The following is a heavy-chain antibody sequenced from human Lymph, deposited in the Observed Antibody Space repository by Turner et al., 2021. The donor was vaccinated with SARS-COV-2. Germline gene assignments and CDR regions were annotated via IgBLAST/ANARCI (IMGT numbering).Heavy chain of an antibody. J-gene: IGHJ4*02. Sequence: GGLVQPGRSLRLPCAASGFTFDDYAMHWVRQAPGKGLAWVSGISWNSGSIGYAVSVKGRFTISRDNAKTSLYLQMNSLRAEDTALYYCAKDRGGEQLVRLFDYWGQGTLVTVSS. CDR2: ISWNSGSI. CDR3: AKDRGGEQLVRLFDY. V-gene: IGHV3-9*01. CDR1: GFTFDDYA. D-gene: IGHD6-6*01.